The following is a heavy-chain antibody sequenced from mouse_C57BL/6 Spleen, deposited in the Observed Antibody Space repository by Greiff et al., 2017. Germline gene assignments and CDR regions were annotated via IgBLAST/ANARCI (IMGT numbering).Heavy chain of an antibody. CDR2: IDPETGGT. Sequence: QVQLQQSGAELVRPGASVTLSCKASGYTFTDYEMHWVKQTPVHGLEWIGAIDPETGGTAYNQKFKGKAILTADKSSSTAYMELRSLTSEDSAVYYCTREEREGLWLRRMGFDYGGQGTTLTVSS. J-gene: IGHJ2*01. CDR1: GYTFTDYE. D-gene: IGHD2-2*01. CDR3: TREEREGLWLRRMGFDY. V-gene: IGHV1-15*01.